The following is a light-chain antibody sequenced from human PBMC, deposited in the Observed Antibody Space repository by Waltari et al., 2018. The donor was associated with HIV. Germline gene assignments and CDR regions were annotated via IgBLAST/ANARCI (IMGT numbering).Light chain of an antibody. Sequence: QSVLPQPPSVSAAPGQKVTLSCSGSSSKIGNNYVSWYQQLPRTAPNLLIYDSNKRASGSPDRFSGSKSGTSASLGISGLQTGDEADYYCGTWDSSLSAVVFGGGTKLTVL. J-gene: IGLJ2*01. CDR1: SSKIGNNY. CDR2: DSN. V-gene: IGLV1-51*01. CDR3: GTWDSSLSAVV.